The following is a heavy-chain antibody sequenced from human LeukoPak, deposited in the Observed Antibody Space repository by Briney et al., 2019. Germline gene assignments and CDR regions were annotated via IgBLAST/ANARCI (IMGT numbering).Heavy chain of an antibody. CDR3: ASTKDLYCSGGSCYLGWFDP. V-gene: IGHV3-64*01. CDR1: GFTFSSYG. D-gene: IGHD2-15*01. J-gene: IGHJ5*02. CDR2: INSNGGGT. Sequence: GGSLRLSCAVSGFTFSSYGMHWVRQAPGKGLEYVSAINSNGGGTYYANSVKGRFTISRDNSKNTLYLQMNSLRAEDTAVYYCASTKDLYCSGGSCYLGWFDPWGQGTLVTVSS.